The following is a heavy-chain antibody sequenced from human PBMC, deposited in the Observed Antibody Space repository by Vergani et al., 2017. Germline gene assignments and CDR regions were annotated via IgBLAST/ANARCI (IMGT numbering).Heavy chain of an antibody. Sequence: QVQLVQSGAEVRKPGASVKVSCRTSGYTFNDYYIHWIRKAPGQGLQWMGWISPSTGDTNYAQNFQGRVTMTRDKSITTAYMELSSLRSEDTAVYYCARPSGYWSGYYRFDYWGQGTLVTVSS. J-gene: IGHJ4*02. CDR3: ARPSGYWSGYYRFDY. CDR1: GYTFNDYY. D-gene: IGHD3-3*01. CDR2: ISPSTGDT. V-gene: IGHV1-2*02.